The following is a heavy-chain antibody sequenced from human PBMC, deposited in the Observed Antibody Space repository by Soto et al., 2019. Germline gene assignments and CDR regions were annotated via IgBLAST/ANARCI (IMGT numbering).Heavy chain of an antibody. J-gene: IGHJ5*02. CDR2: IYYSGST. Sequence: QVQLQESGPGLVKPSQTLSLTCTVSGGSISSGGYYWSWIRQHPGKGLEWIGYIYYSGSTYYNPSLKSRVTMSVDTSKNQFSLKLSSVTAADTAVYYCARDKGGITGTTGWFDPWGQGTLVTVSS. CDR1: GGSISSGGYY. V-gene: IGHV4-31*03. CDR3: ARDKGGITGTTGWFDP. D-gene: IGHD1-7*01.